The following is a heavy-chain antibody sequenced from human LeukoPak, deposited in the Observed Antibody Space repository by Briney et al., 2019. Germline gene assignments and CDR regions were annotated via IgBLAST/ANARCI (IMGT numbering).Heavy chain of an antibody. J-gene: IGHJ6*02. CDR3: ARQRLPRSYYYDSSGYGMDV. V-gene: IGHV3-30*02. CDR1: GFTFSSYG. Sequence: PGGSLRLSCAASGFTFSSYGMHWVRQAPGKGLEWVAFIRYDGSNKYYADSVKGRFTISRDNSKNTLYLQMNSLRAEDTAVYYCARQRLPRSYYYDSSGYGMDVWGQGTTVTVSS. CDR2: IRYDGSNK. D-gene: IGHD3-22*01.